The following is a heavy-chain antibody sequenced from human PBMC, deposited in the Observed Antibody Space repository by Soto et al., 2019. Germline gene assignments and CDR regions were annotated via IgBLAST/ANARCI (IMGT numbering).Heavy chain of an antibody. CDR3: ARTEFRYGDHGGYYHYGMDV. V-gene: IGHV5-51*01. CDR1: GYSFTSYW. J-gene: IGHJ6*02. D-gene: IGHD4-17*01. CDR2: IYPGDSDT. Sequence: GESLKISCKGSGYSFTSYWIGWVRQMPGKGLEWMGIIYPGDSDTRYSPSFQGQVTISADKSISTAYLQWSSLKASDTAMYYCARTEFRYGDHGGYYHYGMDVSGQATTVTVSS.